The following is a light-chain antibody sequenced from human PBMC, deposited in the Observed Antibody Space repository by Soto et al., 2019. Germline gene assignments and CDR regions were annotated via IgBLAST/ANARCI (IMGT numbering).Light chain of an antibody. V-gene: IGLV1-40*01. CDR2: GNS. J-gene: IGLJ2*01. Sequence: QSVLTQPPSVSGAPGQRVTISCTGSSSNIGAGYDVHWYQQLPGTAPKLLIYGNSNRPSGVPDRFSGSKSGTSASLAITGLQAEDEADYYCQSYDSSLDVVFGGGTQQTVL. CDR3: QSYDSSLDVV. CDR1: SSNIGAGYD.